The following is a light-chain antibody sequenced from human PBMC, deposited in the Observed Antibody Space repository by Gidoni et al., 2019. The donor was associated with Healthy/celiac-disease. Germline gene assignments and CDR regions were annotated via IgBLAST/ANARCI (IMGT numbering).Light chain of an antibody. CDR1: QSVSSSY. J-gene: IGKJ4*01. CDR2: GAS. Sequence: EIVLTQSTGTLSLSPGERATLSCRASQSVSSSYLAWYQQKPGQAPRLLIYGASIRATGIPDRFSGSGSGTDFTLTISRLEPEDFAVYYCQQYGSSPPLTFGGXTKVEIK. CDR3: QQYGSSPPLT. V-gene: IGKV3-20*01.